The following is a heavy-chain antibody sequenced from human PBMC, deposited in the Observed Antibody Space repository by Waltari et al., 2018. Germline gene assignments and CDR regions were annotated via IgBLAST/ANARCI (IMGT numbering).Heavy chain of an antibody. J-gene: IGHJ5*02. CDR1: GGSFSGYY. CDR3: ARRPPRITMIVGNWFDP. D-gene: IGHD3-22*01. CDR2: INHSGST. Sequence: QVQLQQWGAGLLKPSETLSLTCAVYGGSFSGYYWSWIRQPPGNGLEWIGEINHSGSTNYNPSLKSRVTISVDTSKNQFSLKLSSVTAADTAVYYCARRPPRITMIVGNWFDPWGQGTLVTVSS. V-gene: IGHV4-34*01.